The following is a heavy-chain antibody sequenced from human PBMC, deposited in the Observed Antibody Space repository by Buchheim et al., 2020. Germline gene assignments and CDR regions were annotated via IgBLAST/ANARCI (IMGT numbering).Heavy chain of an antibody. CDR3: AGKLRFLEWSSYYYYYGMDV. CDR2: INHSGST. J-gene: IGHJ6*02. CDR1: GGSFSGYY. D-gene: IGHD3-3*01. V-gene: IGHV4-34*01. Sequence: QVQLQQWGAGLLKPSETLSLTCAVYGGSFSGYYWSWIRQPPGKGLEWIGEINHSGSTNYNPSLKSRVTISVDTSNNQFSLQLSSVTAADTAVYYCAGKLRFLEWSSYYYYYGMDVWGQGTT.